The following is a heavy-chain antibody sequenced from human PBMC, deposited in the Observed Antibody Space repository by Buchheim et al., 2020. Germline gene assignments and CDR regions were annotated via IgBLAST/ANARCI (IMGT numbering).Heavy chain of an antibody. CDR3: ARDLRYSSGPFDY. CDR2: IWYDGSNK. D-gene: IGHD6-19*01. CDR1: GFTFSSYG. Sequence: QVQLVESGGGVVQPGRSLRLSCAASGFTFSSYGMRWVRQAPGKGLEWVAVIWYDGSNKYYADSVKGRFTISRDNSKNTLYLQMNSLRAEDTAVYYCARDLRYSSGPFDYWGQGTL. V-gene: IGHV3-33*01. J-gene: IGHJ4*02.